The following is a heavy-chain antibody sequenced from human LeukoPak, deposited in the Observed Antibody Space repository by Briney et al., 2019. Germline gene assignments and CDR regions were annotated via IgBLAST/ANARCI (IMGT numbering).Heavy chain of an antibody. CDR2: IYYSGST. V-gene: IGHV4-59*12. J-gene: IGHJ4*02. D-gene: IGHD2-2*01. CDR3: ARLLTSSTSWHIDY. Sequence: SETLSLTCTVSGGSFTSYYWSWIRQPPGKGLEWIGYIYYSGSTNYNPSLKSRVSILVDTSKKQFSLKLSSVTAADTAVYYCARLLTSSTSWHIDYWGQGTLVTVSS. CDR1: GGSFTSYY.